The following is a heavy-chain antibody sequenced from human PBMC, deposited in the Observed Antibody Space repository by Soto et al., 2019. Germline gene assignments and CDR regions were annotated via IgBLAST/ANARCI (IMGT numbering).Heavy chain of an antibody. V-gene: IGHV3-23*01. CDR3: AKDRITIFGVVTGNWFDP. CDR2: ISGSGGST. CDR1: GFTFSSYA. J-gene: IGHJ5*02. Sequence: GSLRLSCAASGFTFSSYAMSWVRQAPGNGLEWVSAISGSGGSTYYADSVKGRFTISRDNSKNTLYLQMNSLRAEDTAVYYCAKDRITIFGVVTGNWFDPWGQGTLVTVSS. D-gene: IGHD3-3*01.